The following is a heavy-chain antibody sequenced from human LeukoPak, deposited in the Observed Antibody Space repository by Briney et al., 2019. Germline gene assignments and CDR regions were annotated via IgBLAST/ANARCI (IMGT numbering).Heavy chain of an antibody. CDR3: ARELYDYVWGSYTDY. Sequence: AGGSLRLSCAASGFTFSPCTMNWVRQAPGKGLEWVANIKQDGSEKYYVDSVKGRFTISRDNAKNSLYLQMNSLRAEDTAVYYCARELYDYVWGSYTDYWGQGTLVTVSS. V-gene: IGHV3-7*01. CDR2: IKQDGSEK. J-gene: IGHJ4*02. CDR1: GFTFSPCT. D-gene: IGHD3-16*01.